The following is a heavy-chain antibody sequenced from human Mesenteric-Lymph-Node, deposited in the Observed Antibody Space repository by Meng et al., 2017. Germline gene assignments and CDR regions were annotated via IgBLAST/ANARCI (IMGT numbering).Heavy chain of an antibody. Sequence: QVQLQQWGAGQFKPSETLSLTCAVYVGSFSGYSWNWIRQSPGKGLEWIGDINHSGSTNYNPSLKSRVTISVDTSKNQFSLKLSYVTAADTAVYYCARDQGGAGAYWGQGTLVTVSS. D-gene: IGHD2-15*01. CDR2: INHSGST. CDR1: VGSFSGYS. CDR3: ARDQGGAGAY. J-gene: IGHJ4*02. V-gene: IGHV4-34*01.